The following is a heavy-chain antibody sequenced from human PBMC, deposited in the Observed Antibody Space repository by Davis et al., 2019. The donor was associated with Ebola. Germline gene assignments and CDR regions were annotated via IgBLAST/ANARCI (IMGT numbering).Heavy chain of an antibody. V-gene: IGHV3-33*01. D-gene: IGHD2-2*02. CDR3: ARDENYCSSTSCYTLPDY. CDR2: IWYDGSNK. Sequence: GESLKISCAASGFTFSSYGMHWVRQAPGKGLEWVAVIWYDGSNKYYADSVKGRFTISRDNSKNTLYLQMNSLRAEDTAVYYCARDENYCSSTSCYTLPDYWGQGTLVTVSS. CDR1: GFTFSSYG. J-gene: IGHJ4*02.